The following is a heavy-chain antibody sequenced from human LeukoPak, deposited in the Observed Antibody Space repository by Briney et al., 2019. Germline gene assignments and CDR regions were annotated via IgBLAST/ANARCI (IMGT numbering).Heavy chain of an antibody. CDR3: ARVNGDGYPGRLAPDWFDP. CDR2: IYHSGST. V-gene: IGHV4-4*02. J-gene: IGHJ5*02. Sequence: SGTLSLTCAVSGGSISSSNWWSWVRQPPGKGLEWIGEIYHSGSTNYNPSLKSRVTISVDTSKNQFSLKLSSVTAADTAVYYCARVNGDGYPGRLAPDWFDPWGQGTLVTVSS. D-gene: IGHD5-24*01. CDR1: GGSISSSNW.